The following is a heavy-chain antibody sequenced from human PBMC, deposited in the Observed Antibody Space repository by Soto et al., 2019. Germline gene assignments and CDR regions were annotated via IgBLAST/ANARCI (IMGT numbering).Heavy chain of an antibody. V-gene: IGHV1-18*01. J-gene: IGHJ2*01. CDR1: CYTFTSYG. CDR3: ATGSYYDFWSGYRDWYFDL. D-gene: IGHD3-3*01. Sequence: AVQVSCKASCYTFTSYGISWWRQAPGLWLEFMGWISAYNGNTNYAQKLQGRVTMTTDTSTSTAYMELRSLRSDDTAVYYCATGSYYDFWSGYRDWYFDLWGRGTLVTVSS. CDR2: ISAYNGNT.